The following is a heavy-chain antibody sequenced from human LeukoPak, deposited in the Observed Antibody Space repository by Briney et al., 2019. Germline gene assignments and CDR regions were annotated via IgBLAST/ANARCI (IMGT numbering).Heavy chain of an antibody. CDR1: GYTLTELS. CDR3: ARDCSSTSCLNFDY. V-gene: IGHV1-24*01. J-gene: IGHJ4*02. D-gene: IGHD2-2*01. CDR2: FDPEDGET. Sequence: AAVKVSCKVSGYTLTELSMHWERQAPGKGLEWMGGFDPEDGETIYAQKLQGRVTMTTDTSTSTAYMELRSLRSDDTAVYYCARDCSSTSCLNFDYWGQGTLVTVSS.